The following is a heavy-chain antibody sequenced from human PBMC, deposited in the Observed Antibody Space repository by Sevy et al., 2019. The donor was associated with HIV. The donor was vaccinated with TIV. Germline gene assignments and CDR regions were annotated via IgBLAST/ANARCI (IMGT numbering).Heavy chain of an antibody. D-gene: IGHD3-10*01. CDR1: GFTFNNAW. CDR3: TTGFYYGSGSLNY. Sequence: GGSLILSCAASGFTFNNAWMSWVRHGPGKGLEWVGRIKSKTEGETTDYAAPVKGRFTMSRDDSKTTLFLQMNSLKAEDTAVYYCTTGFYYGSGSLNYWGQGTLVTVSS. V-gene: IGHV3-15*01. J-gene: IGHJ4*02. CDR2: IKSKTEGETT.